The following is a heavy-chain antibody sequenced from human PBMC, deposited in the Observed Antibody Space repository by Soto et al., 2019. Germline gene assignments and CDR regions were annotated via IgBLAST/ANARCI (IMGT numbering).Heavy chain of an antibody. CDR1: GFTFSSYA. Sequence: PGGSLRLSCAASGFTFSSYAMSWVRQAPGKGLEWVSAISGSGGSTYYADSVKGRFTISRDNSKNTLYLQMNSLRAEDTAVYYCAKTPGVYSSSSPYYYYYMDVWGKGTTVTVSS. CDR3: AKTPGVYSSSSPYYYYYMDV. D-gene: IGHD6-6*01. V-gene: IGHV3-23*01. J-gene: IGHJ6*03. CDR2: ISGSGGST.